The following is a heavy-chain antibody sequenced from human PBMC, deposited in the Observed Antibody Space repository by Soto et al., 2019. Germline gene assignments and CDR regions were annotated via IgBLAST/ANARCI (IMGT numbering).Heavy chain of an antibody. V-gene: IGHV1-69*06. CDR2: IIPIFGAT. D-gene: IGHD1-26*01. CDR3: ARMGGSFLDS. J-gene: IGHJ5*01. Sequence: QVQLVQSGAEVKKPGSSVKVSCKASGGTFSSYAITWVRQAPGQGLDWMGGIIPIFGATNFAQKVQGRVTITADKSTTTAYMELSSLTSEDTAVYYCARMGGSFLDSWGQGTLVTVSS. CDR1: GGTFSSYA.